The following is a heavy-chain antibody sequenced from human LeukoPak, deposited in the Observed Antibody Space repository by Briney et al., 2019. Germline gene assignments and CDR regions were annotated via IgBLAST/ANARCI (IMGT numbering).Heavy chain of an antibody. J-gene: IGHJ6*03. CDR1: GGTFSSYA. CDR2: MNPNSGNT. CDR3: ARGRPIYCSGGSCYHYYMDV. Sequence: ASVKVSCKASGGTFSSYAISWVRQATGQGLEWMGWMNPNSGNTGYAQKFQGGVTITRNTSISTAYMELSSLRSEDTAVYYCARGRPIYCSGGSCYHYYMDVWGKGTTVTVSS. D-gene: IGHD2-15*01. V-gene: IGHV1-8*03.